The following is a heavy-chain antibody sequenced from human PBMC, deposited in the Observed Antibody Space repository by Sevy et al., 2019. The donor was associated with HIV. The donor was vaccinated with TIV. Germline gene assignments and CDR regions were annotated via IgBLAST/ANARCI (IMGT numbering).Heavy chain of an antibody. Sequence: GGSLRLSCAASGFTFSNYAMNWVRQAPGKGLEWVSTIFRSGGVTYYADSVKGRCTTPRDNFKNTLNLQMHSLIAEDAAVYYCAGGRYDSSGSFDAFDIWGQGTMVTVSS. V-gene: IGHV3-23*01. CDR2: IFRSGGVT. CDR3: AGGRYDSSGSFDAFDI. CDR1: GFTFSNYA. D-gene: IGHD3-22*01. J-gene: IGHJ3*02.